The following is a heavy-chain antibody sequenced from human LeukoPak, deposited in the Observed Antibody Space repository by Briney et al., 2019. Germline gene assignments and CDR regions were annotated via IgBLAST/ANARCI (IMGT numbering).Heavy chain of an antibody. J-gene: IGHJ4*02. D-gene: IGHD1-26*01. CDR1: GFTFDDYD. CDR3: AKGMGRIVGATTTGGFDY. V-gene: IGHV3-9*01. Sequence: GRSLRLSCAASGFTFDDYDMHWVRQAPGKGLEWVSCISWNSGSIGYADSVKGRFTISSDNAKNSLYLQMNSLRAEDTALYYCAKGMGRIVGATTTGGFDYWGQGTLVTVSS. CDR2: ISWNSGSI.